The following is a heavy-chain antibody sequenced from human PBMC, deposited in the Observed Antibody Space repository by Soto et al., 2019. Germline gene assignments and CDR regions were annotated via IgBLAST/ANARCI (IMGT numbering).Heavy chain of an antibody. Sequence: QVQLQQWGAGLLKPSETLSLTCTVYDGSSSGYYWSWVRQPPGKGLEWIGEINPSGSTNYNPSLMSRVPSSVDTSNTRSSLSVNSLIAADTAVDYCARGRITMLHWGQGTLVTVS. CDR3: ARGRITMLH. CDR1: DGSSSGYY. CDR2: INPSGST. V-gene: IGHV4-34*01. J-gene: IGHJ4*02. D-gene: IGHD3-10*02.